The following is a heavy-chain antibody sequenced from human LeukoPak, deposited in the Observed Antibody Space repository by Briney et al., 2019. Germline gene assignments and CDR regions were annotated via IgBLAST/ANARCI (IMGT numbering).Heavy chain of an antibody. J-gene: IGHJ4*02. Sequence: SQTLSLTCTVSGGSISSGDYYWSWIRQPPGKGLEWIGYIYDSGSTYYNPSLKSRVTISVDTSKNQFSLKLSSVTAADTAVYYCASSRRSARLQFDYWGQGILVTVSS. V-gene: IGHV4-30-4*08. D-gene: IGHD4-11*01. CDR3: ASSRRSARLQFDY. CDR1: GGSISSGDYY. CDR2: IYDSGST.